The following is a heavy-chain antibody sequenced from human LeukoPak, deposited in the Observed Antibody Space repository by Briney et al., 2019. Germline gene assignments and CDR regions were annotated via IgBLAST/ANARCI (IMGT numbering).Heavy chain of an antibody. CDR1: GGTFSSYA. CDR3: ARYDITILGFDP. CDR2: IIPIFGTA. D-gene: IGHD3-9*01. Sequence: SVKVSCKASGGTFSSYAISWVRQAPGQGLEWMGGIIPIFGTANYAQKFQGRVTMTRNTSISTAYMELSSLRSEDTAVYYCARYDITILGFDPWGQGTLVTVSS. J-gene: IGHJ5*02. V-gene: IGHV1-69*05.